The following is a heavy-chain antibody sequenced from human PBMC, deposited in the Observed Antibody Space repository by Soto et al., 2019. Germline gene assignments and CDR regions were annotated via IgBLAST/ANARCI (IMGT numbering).Heavy chain of an antibody. V-gene: IGHV3-30*18. CDR2: ISYDGSNK. CDR3: AKDEGSSGYGTLDY. Sequence: QVQLVESGGGVVQPGRSLRLSCAASGFTFSSYGMHWVRQAPGKGLEWVAVISYDGSNKYYADSVKGRFTISRDNSKNTLYLQMNSLRAEDTAVYYCAKDEGSSGYGTLDYWGQGTLVTVSS. CDR1: GFTFSSYG. J-gene: IGHJ4*02. D-gene: IGHD3-22*01.